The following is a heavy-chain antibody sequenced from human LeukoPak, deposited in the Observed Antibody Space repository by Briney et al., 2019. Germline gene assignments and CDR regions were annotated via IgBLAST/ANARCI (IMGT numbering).Heavy chain of an antibody. D-gene: IGHD6-19*01. CDR3: AKDGFRIAVAIAVDY. J-gene: IGHJ4*02. CDR1: GFTFSSYA. CDR2: ISGSGGST. V-gene: IGHV3-23*01. Sequence: GGSLRLSCAASGFTFSSYAMSWVRQAPGKGLEWVSAISGSGGSTYYADSVKGRFTISRDNSRNTLYLQMNSLRAEDTAVYYCAKDGFRIAVAIAVDYWGQGTLVTVSS.